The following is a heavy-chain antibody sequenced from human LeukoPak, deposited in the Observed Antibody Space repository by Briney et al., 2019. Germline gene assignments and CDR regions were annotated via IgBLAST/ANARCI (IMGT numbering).Heavy chain of an antibody. V-gene: IGHV3-13*01. CDR3: ARDRVPHDYGDYVDRENWFDP. CDR2: IGIAGDT. D-gene: IGHD4-17*01. Sequence: PGRSLRLSCAASGFTFSSYVIHWVRHVTGKGLEWVSAIGIAGDTYYLDSVKGRFTISRENAKNSLYLQMKSLRVADTAVYYCARDRVPHDYGDYVDRENWFDPWGQGTLVTVSS. CDR1: GFTFSSYV. J-gene: IGHJ5*02.